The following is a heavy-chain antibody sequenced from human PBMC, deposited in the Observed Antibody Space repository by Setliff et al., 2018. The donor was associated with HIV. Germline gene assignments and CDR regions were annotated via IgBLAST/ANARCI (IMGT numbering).Heavy chain of an antibody. D-gene: IGHD1-26*01. CDR2: INHSGST. V-gene: IGHV4-34*01. J-gene: IGHJ6*02. Sequence: PSETLSLTCAVYGGSFSGYYWSWIRQPPGKGLEWIGEINHSGSTNYNPSLKSRVTRSVDTSKNQFSLKLSAVTAADTAVYYCARVGAKLSWYYYYYGMDVWGQGTTVTVSS. CDR3: ARVGAKLSWYYYYYGMDV. CDR1: GGSFSGYY.